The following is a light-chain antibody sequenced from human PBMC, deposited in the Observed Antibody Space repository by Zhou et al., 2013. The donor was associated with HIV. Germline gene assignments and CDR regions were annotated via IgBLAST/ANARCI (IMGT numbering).Light chain of an antibody. Sequence: DVVLTQSPLSLPVTLGQPASISCKSSQSLVHSDGTTYLSWFQQRPGQSPRRLIYKVSNRDSGVPDRFSGSGSGTDFTLKISRVEAEDLGVYYCMQGTHWPRYTFGQGTKLEIK. V-gene: IGKV2-30*02. CDR3: MQGTHWPRYT. J-gene: IGKJ2*01. CDR2: KVS. CDR1: QSLVHSDGTTY.